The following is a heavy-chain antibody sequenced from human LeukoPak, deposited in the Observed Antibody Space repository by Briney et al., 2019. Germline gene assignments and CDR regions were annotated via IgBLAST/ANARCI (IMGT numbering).Heavy chain of an antibody. J-gene: IGHJ5*02. Sequence: ASVKVSCKASGYTFTGYYMHWVRQAPGQGLEWMGWINPNSGGKNYAQKFQGRVTMTRDTSISTAYMELSRLTSDDTAVYYCARGVAEAVNWFDPWGQGTLVTVSS. CDR3: ARGVAEAVNWFDP. CDR2: INPNSGGK. CDR1: GYTFTGYY. V-gene: IGHV1-2*02. D-gene: IGHD6-13*01.